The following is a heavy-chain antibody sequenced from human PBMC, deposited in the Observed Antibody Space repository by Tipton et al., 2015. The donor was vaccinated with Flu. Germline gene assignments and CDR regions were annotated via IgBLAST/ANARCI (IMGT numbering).Heavy chain of an antibody. Sequence: TLSLTCSVSGDSIGSDYYWGWIRQPAGEGLEWIGRVYTNTNTNCKASLKSRVTISIDRSKNQFSLTLSSVTAADAAVYYCARWDSSYTGDTYFDYWGQGALVTVSS. V-gene: IGHV4-61*02. D-gene: IGHD3-3*01. CDR1: GDSIGSDYY. CDR3: ARWDSSYTGDTYFDY. J-gene: IGHJ4*02. CDR2: VYTNTNT.